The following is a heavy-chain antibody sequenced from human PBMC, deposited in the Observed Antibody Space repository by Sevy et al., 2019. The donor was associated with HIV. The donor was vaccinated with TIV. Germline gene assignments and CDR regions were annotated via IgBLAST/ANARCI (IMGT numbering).Heavy chain of an antibody. V-gene: IGHV3-74*01. CDR2: MNQDGNII. Sequence: GGSLRLSCVASDLRNYWMHWVRQVPGKGLVWVSRMNQDGNIINYADSVKGRFMISRDNARNTLYLQMNSLRADDTAVYYCVRDFNGYSDYWGQGTLVTVS. CDR3: VRDFNGYSDY. D-gene: IGHD3-22*01. CDR1: DLRNYW. J-gene: IGHJ4*02.